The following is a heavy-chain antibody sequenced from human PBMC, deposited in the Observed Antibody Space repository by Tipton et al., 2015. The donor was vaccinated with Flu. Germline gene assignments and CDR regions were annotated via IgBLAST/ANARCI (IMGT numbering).Heavy chain of an antibody. CDR1: GDSISNYY. CDR3: VKGRNWFAP. Sequence: TLSLTCTVSGDSISNYYWNWIRQPAGEGLEWIGRFFYTGTANYNPSFESRVTMLVDVSKNQFSLKLTSVTAADTAIYYCVKGRNWFAPWGQGTQVTVSS. J-gene: IGHJ5*02. V-gene: IGHV4-4*07. CDR2: FFYTGTA.